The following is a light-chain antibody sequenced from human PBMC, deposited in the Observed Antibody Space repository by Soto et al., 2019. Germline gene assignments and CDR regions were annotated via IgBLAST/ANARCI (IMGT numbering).Light chain of an antibody. CDR3: QQRSSWPLT. CDR2: DAS. V-gene: IGKV3-11*01. J-gene: IGKJ4*01. Sequence: EIVLTQSPATLSLSPGERATLSCRASQSVSSHLAWYQQKPGQAPRLLIFDASNRATGIPARFSGSGSWTDFTLTISSLEPEDFAVYYCQQRSSWPLTFGGGTKVEIK. CDR1: QSVSSH.